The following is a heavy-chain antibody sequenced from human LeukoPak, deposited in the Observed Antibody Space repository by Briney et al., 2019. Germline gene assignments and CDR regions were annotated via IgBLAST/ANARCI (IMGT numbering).Heavy chain of an antibody. CDR3: ARIPDAFDI. Sequence: SETLSLICSVSGGSISSGSYSWGWIRQPPGKGLECIATIYHSGSTYYNPSLKSRVIISIDTSKNQFSLKLSSVTAADTAVYYCARIPDAFDIWGQGTMVTVSS. CDR2: IYHSGST. V-gene: IGHV4-39*07. CDR1: GGSISSGSYS. J-gene: IGHJ3*02.